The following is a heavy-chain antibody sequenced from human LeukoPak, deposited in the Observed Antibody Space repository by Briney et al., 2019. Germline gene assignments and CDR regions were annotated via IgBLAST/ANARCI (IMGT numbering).Heavy chain of an antibody. CDR3: ARKGSGYSYGYPY. D-gene: IGHD5-18*01. J-gene: IGHJ4*02. Sequence: PGGSLRLSCAASGYAFSSYSMNWVRQAPGKGLEWVSYISSTSSTIYYADSVKGQFTISRDNAENSVYLQMNSLRAEDTAVYYCARKGSGYSYGYPYWGQGTLVTVSS. V-gene: IGHV3-48*01. CDR1: GYAFSSYS. CDR2: ISSTSSTI.